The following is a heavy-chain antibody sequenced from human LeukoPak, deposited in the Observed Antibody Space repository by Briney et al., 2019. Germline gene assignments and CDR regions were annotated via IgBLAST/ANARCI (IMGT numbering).Heavy chain of an antibody. D-gene: IGHD1-26*01. CDR2: IRCKAYGATK. J-gene: IGHJ4*02. Sequence: TGGSLRLSCTASGFTFCDYTMSWVRQAPGKGLEWVGFIRCKAYGATKEYAAYVEGRFTISRDDSSSIAYLQMNSLKTEDTGMYYCTREGDTLDYWGQGTVVTVTS. CDR3: TREGDTLDY. V-gene: IGHV3-49*04. CDR1: GFTFCDYT.